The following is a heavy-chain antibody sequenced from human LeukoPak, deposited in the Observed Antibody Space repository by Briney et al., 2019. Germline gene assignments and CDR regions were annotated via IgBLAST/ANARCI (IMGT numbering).Heavy chain of an antibody. Sequence: SETLSLTCTVSGGSISSSSYYWSWIRQPPGKGLEWMGENNHSGSTRYNPSLKSRVTISLYTSKNQFSLKLSSVTAADTAVYYCARSMVREVILSARRANWFDPWGQGTLVTVSS. V-gene: IGHV4-39*07. J-gene: IGHJ5*02. CDR3: ARSMVREVILSARRANWFDP. D-gene: IGHD3-10*01. CDR2: NNHSGST. CDR1: GGSISSSSYY.